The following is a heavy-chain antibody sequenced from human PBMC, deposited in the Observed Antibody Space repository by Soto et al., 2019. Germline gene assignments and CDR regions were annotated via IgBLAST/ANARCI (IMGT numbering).Heavy chain of an antibody. CDR2: IWLDGSNK. V-gene: IGHV3-33*01. J-gene: IGHJ4*02. Sequence: QVQLVESGGGVVQPGRSLRLSCAASGFTFSSYGMHWVRQAPGKGLEWVAVIWLDGSNKYYADSVKGRFTISRDNSKNTLYLQMTSLRAEDTAVYYCARGLWSFDYWGQGNLVTVSS. D-gene: IGHD5-18*01. CDR3: ARGLWSFDY. CDR1: GFTFSSYG.